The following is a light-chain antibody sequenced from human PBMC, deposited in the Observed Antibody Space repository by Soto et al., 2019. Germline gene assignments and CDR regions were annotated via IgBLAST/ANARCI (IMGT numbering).Light chain of an antibody. CDR1: SSDVGTYNY. CDR3: FSYAGYYTLL. Sequence: QSALTQPRSVSGSPGQSVTISCTGTSSDVGTYNYVSWYQQHPGKAPKLMICDVFKRPSGVPDRFSGSKSGSTASLTVSGLQAEDEADYYCFSYAGYYTLLFGGGTKLTVL. V-gene: IGLV2-11*01. CDR2: DVF. J-gene: IGLJ2*01.